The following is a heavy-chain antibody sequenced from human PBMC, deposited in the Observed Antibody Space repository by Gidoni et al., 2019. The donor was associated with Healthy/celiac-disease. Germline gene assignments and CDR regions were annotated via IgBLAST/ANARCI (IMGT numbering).Heavy chain of an antibody. CDR3: ARDTVLMGGFDY. D-gene: IGHD2-8*01. CDR1: GFSFSSYG. CDR2: IWYDGSNK. J-gene: IGHJ4*02. Sequence: QVQLVESGGGVVQPGRSLRLPCAASGFSFSSYGMHWVRQAPGKGLEWVAVIWYDGSNKYYADSVKGRFTISRDNSKNTLYLQMNSLRAEDTAVYYCARDTVLMGGFDYWGQGTLVTVSS. V-gene: IGHV3-33*01.